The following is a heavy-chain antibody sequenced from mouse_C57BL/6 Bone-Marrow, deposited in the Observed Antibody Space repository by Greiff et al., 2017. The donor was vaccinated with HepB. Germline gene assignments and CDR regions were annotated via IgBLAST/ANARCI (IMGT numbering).Heavy chain of an antibody. V-gene: IGHV5-2*01. D-gene: IGHD3-2*02. CDR1: EYELPSHD. Sequence: EVKLMESGGGLVQPGESLKLSCESNEYELPSHDMSWVRKTPEKRLELVAAINSDGGSTYYPDTMERRFIISRDNTKKTLYLQMSSLRSEDTALYYCARQPSSGYGFAYWGQGTLVTVSA. CDR3: ARQPSSGYGFAY. J-gene: IGHJ3*01. CDR2: INSDGGST.